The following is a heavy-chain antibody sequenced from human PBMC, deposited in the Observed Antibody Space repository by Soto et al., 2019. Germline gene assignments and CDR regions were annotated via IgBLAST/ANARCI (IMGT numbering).Heavy chain of an antibody. V-gene: IGHV4-39*01. CDR3: ARLGVLLRFGELLSWFDP. CDR2: IYYSGST. Sequence: SATLSLTCTVSGGSISSSSYYWGWIRQPPGKGLEWIGSIYYSGSTYYNPSLKSRVTISVDTSKNQFSLKLSSVTAADTAVYYCARLGVLLRFGELLSWFDPWGQGTLVTVS. J-gene: IGHJ5*02. D-gene: IGHD3-10*01. CDR1: GGSISSSSYY.